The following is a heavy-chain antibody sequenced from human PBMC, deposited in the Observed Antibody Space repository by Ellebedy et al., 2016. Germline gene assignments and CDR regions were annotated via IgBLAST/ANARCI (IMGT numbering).Heavy chain of an antibody. V-gene: IGHV1-69*13. Sequence: SVKVSCXASGGTFSSYAISWVRQAPGQGLEWMGGIIPIFGTANYAQKFQGRVTITADESTSTAYMELSSLRSEDTAVYYCARGDSSGWQYYYYYMDVWGKGTTVTVSS. CDR2: IIPIFGTA. CDR3: ARGDSSGWQYYYYYMDV. J-gene: IGHJ6*03. CDR1: GGTFSSYA. D-gene: IGHD6-19*01.